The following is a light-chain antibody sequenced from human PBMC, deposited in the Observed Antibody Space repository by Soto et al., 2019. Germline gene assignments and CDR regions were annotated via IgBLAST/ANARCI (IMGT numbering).Light chain of an antibody. J-gene: IGKJ1*01. CDR1: QNINNW. CDR2: DAS. Sequence: DFQMTQSPSTLSASVGDRVTITCRASQNINNWVAWYQQKPGKAPKFLIYDASTLQRGVSSRFSGSGFGTEFSLTISSLQTDDSGSYYCQHTRTFGQGTKVEVK. CDR3: QHTRT. V-gene: IGKV1-5*01.